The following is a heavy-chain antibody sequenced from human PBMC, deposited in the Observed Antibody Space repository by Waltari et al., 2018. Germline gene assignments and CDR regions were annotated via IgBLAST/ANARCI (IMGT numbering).Heavy chain of an antibody. CDR1: GGSISSSSYY. CDR3: ARTMRQWWFMAFDI. Sequence: QLQLQESGPGLVKPSETLSLTCTVSGGSISSSSYYWGWLRQPPGKGLEWIGSIYYSGSTYYNPSLKSRVTISVDTSKNQFSLKLSSVTAADTAVYYCARTMRQWWFMAFDIWGQGTMVTVSS. D-gene: IGHD2-8*02. J-gene: IGHJ3*02. V-gene: IGHV4-39*07. CDR2: IYYSGST.